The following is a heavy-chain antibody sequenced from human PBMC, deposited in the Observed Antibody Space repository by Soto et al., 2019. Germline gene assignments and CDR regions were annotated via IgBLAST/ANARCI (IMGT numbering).Heavy chain of an antibody. CDR2: IWYDGSNK. J-gene: IGHJ6*02. CDR1: GFTFSSYG. D-gene: IGHD1-1*01. CDR3: AREMATTFYYYYGMDV. Sequence: PGGSLRLSCAASGFTFSSYGMHWVRQAPGKGLEWVAVIWYDGSNKYYADSVKGRFTISRDNSKNTLYLQMNSLRAEDTAVYYCAREMATTFYYYYGMDVWGQGTTVTVSS. V-gene: IGHV3-33*01.